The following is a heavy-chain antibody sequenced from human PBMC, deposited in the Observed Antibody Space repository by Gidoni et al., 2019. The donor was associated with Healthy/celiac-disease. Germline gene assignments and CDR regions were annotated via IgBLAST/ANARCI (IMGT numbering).Heavy chain of an antibody. Sequence: QVQLQQWGAGLLKPSETLSLTCAVYGGSFSGYYWSWIRQPPGKGLEWIGEINHSGSTNYNPSLKSRVTISVDTSKNQFSLKLSSVTAADTAVYYCARGVSRESVAGTYYYYGMDVWGQGTTVTVSS. CDR2: INHSGST. CDR1: GGSFSGYY. J-gene: IGHJ6*02. CDR3: ARGVSRESVAGTYYYYGMDV. V-gene: IGHV4-34*01. D-gene: IGHD6-19*01.